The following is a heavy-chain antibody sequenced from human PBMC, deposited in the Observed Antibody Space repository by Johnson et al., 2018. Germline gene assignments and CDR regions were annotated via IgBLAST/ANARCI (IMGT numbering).Heavy chain of an antibody. Sequence: QVQLVESGGGLVKPGGSLRLSCATSGFTFSDYYLSWLRQAPGKGLEWISYIGSSGSIMYYADSVKGRFTFSRDNAKNSLFLQMNTPRAEDTAVYYCARDIAARRLDYWGQGTLVTVSS. CDR2: IGSSGSIM. CDR3: ARDIAARRLDY. V-gene: IGHV3-11*01. J-gene: IGHJ4*02. CDR1: GFTFSDYY. D-gene: IGHD6-6*01.